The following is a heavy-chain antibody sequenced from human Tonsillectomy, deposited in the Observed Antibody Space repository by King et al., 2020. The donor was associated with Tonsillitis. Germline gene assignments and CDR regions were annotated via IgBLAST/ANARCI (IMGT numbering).Heavy chain of an antibody. CDR3: ARGRARGDTAMANYFDY. CDR2: ISYDGSNK. J-gene: IGHJ4*02. D-gene: IGHD5-18*01. CDR1: GFTFSSYA. Sequence: VQLVESGGGVVQPGRSLRLSCAASGFTFSSYAMHWVRQAPGKGLEWVAVISYDGSNKYYADSVKGRFTISRDNSKNTLYLQMNSLRAEDTAVYYCARGRARGDTAMANYFDYWGQGTLVTVSS. V-gene: IGHV3-30*04.